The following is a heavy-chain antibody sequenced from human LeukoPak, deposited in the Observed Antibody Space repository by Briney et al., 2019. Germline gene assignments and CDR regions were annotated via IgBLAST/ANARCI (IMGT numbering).Heavy chain of an antibody. CDR1: GLSFSDSG. V-gene: IGHV3-73*01. J-gene: IGHJ4*02. Sequence: SGGSLTLSCTASGLSFSDSGIHWVRQASGKGLEWVGRIRSKRNNYATVYSASVQGRFTISRDDSKNTAYLQMNSLRAEDTAVYYCAKDWEYCSGGSCRTYGGLDYWGQGTLVTVSS. D-gene: IGHD2-15*01. CDR2: IRSKRNNYAT. CDR3: AKDWEYCSGGSCRTYGGLDY.